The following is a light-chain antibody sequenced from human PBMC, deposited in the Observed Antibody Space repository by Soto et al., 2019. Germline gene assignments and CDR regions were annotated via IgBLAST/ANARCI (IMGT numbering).Light chain of an antibody. CDR1: QSIDNW. CDR2: DAS. CDR3: QHYNGYPYT. V-gene: IGKV1-5*01. J-gene: IGKJ2*01. Sequence: DIQKTQSPSPLSASIGDRVTITCRASQSIDNWLAWYQQKPGKAPHLLIYDASRLETGVPSRFSGSGSGTEFTLTISSLQADDFATYFCQHYNGYPYTFGPGTKLEIK.